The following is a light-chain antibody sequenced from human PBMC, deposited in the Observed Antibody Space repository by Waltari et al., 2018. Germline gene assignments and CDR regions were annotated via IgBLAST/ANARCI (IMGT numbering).Light chain of an antibody. V-gene: IGLV7-46*01. CDR1: AGAVTSSHY. J-gene: IGLJ3*02. CDR3: LLSYSGVRV. CDR2: DIT. Sequence: QAVVTQEPSLTVSPGGTVTLTCGSSAGAVTSSHYPYWFQQKPGQAPRKLIYDITSRHSWTPARFSGSLLGGKVALTLSGAQPEDEADYYCLLSYSGVRVFGGGTKLTVL.